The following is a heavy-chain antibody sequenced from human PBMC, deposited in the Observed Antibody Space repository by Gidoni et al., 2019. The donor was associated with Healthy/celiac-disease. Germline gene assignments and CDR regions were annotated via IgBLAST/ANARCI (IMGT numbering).Heavy chain of an antibody. D-gene: IGHD2-2*01. V-gene: IGHV3-30-3*01. CDR3: AREDIVVSSLDY. Sequence: QVQLVESGGGVVKPGRSLRPSCAASGFTFSSYAMNWVRQAPGKGLAWVAVISYDGSNKYYADSVKGRFTISRDNSKNTLYLQMNSLRAEVTAVYYCAREDIVVSSLDYWGQGTLVTVSS. CDR1: GFTFSSYA. J-gene: IGHJ4*02. CDR2: ISYDGSNK.